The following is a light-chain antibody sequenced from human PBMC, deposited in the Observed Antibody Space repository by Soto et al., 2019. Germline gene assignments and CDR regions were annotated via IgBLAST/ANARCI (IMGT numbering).Light chain of an antibody. CDR2: DDS. Sequence: SYELPQAPSVSVAPGQTARITCGGDNIGSKSVHWYQQKPGQAPVLVIYDDSDRPSGIPERFSGSNSGTTATLTISRVEAGDEADFSCQVWDPGLDHRGVFGGGTKLTVL. CDR1: NIGSKS. V-gene: IGLV3-21*02. J-gene: IGLJ3*02. CDR3: QVWDPGLDHRGV.